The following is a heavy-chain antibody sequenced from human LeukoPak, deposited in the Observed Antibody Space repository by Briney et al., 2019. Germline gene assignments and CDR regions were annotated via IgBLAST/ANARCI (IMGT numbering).Heavy chain of an antibody. J-gene: IGHJ6*02. Sequence: PSQTLSLTCTVSGGSISSYYWSWIRQPPGKGLEWIGYIYYSGSTNYNPSLKSRVTISVDTSKNQFSLKLSSVTAADTAVYYCARVGYSSGWAGHYYYGMDVWGQGTTVTVSS. CDR1: GGSISSYY. CDR3: ARVGYSSGWAGHYYYGMDV. V-gene: IGHV4-59*01. D-gene: IGHD6-19*01. CDR2: IYYSGST.